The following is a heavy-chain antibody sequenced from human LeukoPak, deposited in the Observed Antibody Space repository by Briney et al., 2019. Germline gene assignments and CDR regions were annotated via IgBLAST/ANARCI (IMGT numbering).Heavy chain of an antibody. CDR2: IRYDGSNK. CDR3: AREGRDTAGYFDY. CDR1: GFTFSTYG. D-gene: IGHD5-18*01. J-gene: IGHJ4*02. Sequence: GGSLRLSCAASGFTFSTYGMHWVRQAPGKGLEWVAFIRYDGSNKYYADSVKGRFTISRDNSKNTLYLQMNSLRAEDTAVYYCAREGRDTAGYFDYWGQGSLVTVSS. V-gene: IGHV3-30*02.